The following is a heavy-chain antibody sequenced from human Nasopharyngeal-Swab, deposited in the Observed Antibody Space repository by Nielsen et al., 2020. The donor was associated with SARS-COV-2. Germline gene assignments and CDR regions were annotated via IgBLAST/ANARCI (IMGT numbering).Heavy chain of an antibody. CDR1: GFSVTNNY. Sequence: GESLKISCAASGFSVTNNYMSWVCQAPGKGLEWVSVIFGGGSIYYADSVKGRFTISRDNSKNTIYLQMNSLRAEDTAVYYCARDKLPGGYYYYYGMDVWGQGTTVTVSS. V-gene: IGHV3-66*01. CDR2: IFGGGSI. J-gene: IGHJ6*02. CDR3: ARDKLPGGYYYYYGMDV. D-gene: IGHD2-15*01.